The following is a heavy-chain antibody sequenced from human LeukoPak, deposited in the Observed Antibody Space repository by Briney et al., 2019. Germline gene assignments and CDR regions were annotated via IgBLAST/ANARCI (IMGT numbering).Heavy chain of an antibody. D-gene: IGHD3-10*01. CDR3: ARARGSGSYYKYYFDY. Sequence: SETLSLTCTVSGGSISSYYWSWIRQPPGKELEWIGYISYSGTTNYNPSLKSRVTISVDRSKNQFSLKLSSVTAADTAVCYCARARGSGSYYKYYFDYWGQGTLVTVSS. J-gene: IGHJ4*02. CDR2: ISYSGTT. V-gene: IGHV4-59*12. CDR1: GGSISSYY.